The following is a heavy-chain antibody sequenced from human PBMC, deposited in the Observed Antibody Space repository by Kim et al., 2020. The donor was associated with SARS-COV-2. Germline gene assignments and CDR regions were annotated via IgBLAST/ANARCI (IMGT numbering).Heavy chain of an antibody. CDR1: GGSFSGYY. V-gene: IGHV4-34*01. J-gene: IGHJ3*02. D-gene: IGHD2-21*01. Sequence: SETLSLTCAVYGGSFSGYYWSWIRQPPGKGLEWIGEINHSGSTNYNPSLKSRVTISVDTSKNQFSLKLSSVTAADTAVYYCARRTGGGEASAFDIWGQGT. CDR3: ARRTGGGEASAFDI. CDR2: INHSGST.